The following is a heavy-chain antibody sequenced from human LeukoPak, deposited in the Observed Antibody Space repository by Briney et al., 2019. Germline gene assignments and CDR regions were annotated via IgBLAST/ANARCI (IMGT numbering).Heavy chain of an antibody. D-gene: IGHD2-2*01. CDR2: ISAYNGNT. CDR3: AREIVVVPAATVYYYYGMDV. J-gene: IGHJ6*02. CDR1: GYTFTSYG. Sequence: ASVKVSCKASGYTFTSYGISWVRQAPGQGLEWMGWISAYNGNTNYAQKLQGRVTMTTDTSTSTAYMELRSLRSDDTAVYYCAREIVVVPAATVYYYYGMDVWGQGTTVTVSS. V-gene: IGHV1-18*01.